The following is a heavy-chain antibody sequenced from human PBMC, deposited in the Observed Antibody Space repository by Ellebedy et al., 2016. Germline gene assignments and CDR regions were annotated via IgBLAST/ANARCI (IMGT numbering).Heavy chain of an antibody. CDR2: ISGSGGST. J-gene: IGHJ3*02. D-gene: IGHD1-26*01. V-gene: IGHV3-23*01. CDR1: GFTFSSYA. Sequence: GESLKISXAASGFTFSSYAMSWVRQAPGKGLEWVSAISGSGGSTYYADSVKGRFTISRDNAKNSLYLQMNSLRAEDTALYYCAKDGGATRFMGAFDIWGQGTMVTVSS. CDR3: AKDGGATRFMGAFDI.